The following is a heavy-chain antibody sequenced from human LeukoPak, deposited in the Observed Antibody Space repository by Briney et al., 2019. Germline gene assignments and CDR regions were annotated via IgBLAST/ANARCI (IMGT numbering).Heavy chain of an antibody. J-gene: IGHJ4*02. CDR3: ARNYYDSSGYYYFDY. Sequence: SQTLSLTCAVSGGSISSGGYSWSWIRQPPGKGLEWIGYIYHSGSTYYNPSLKSRVTISVDRSKNQFSLKLSSVTAADTAVYYCARNYYDSSGYYYFDYWGQGTLVTVSS. D-gene: IGHD3-22*01. V-gene: IGHV4-30-2*01. CDR1: GGSISSGGYS. CDR2: IYHSGST.